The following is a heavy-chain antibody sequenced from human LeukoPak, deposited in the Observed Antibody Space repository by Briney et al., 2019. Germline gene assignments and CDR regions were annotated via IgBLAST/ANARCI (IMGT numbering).Heavy chain of an antibody. J-gene: IGHJ4*02. V-gene: IGHV4-34*01. CDR2: INHSGST. D-gene: IGHD6-13*01. CDR3: ARGLRIWYQYLDY. CDR1: GGSFSGYY. Sequence: ETLSLTCAVYGGSFSGYYWSWIRQPPGKGLEWIGEINHSGSTNYNPSLKSRVTISVDTSKNQFSLKLSSVTAADTAVYYGARGLRIWYQYLDYCGQGTLVTVSS.